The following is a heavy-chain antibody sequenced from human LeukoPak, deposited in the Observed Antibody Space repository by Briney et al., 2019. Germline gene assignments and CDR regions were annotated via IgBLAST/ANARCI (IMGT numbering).Heavy chain of an antibody. CDR1: GFTFSSYA. CDR3: AKDSPGTTMVRDLDY. CDR2: ISGSGGST. D-gene: IGHD3-10*01. J-gene: IGHJ4*02. V-gene: IGHV3-23*01. Sequence: GGSLRLSCAASGFTFSSYAMSWVRQAPGKGLEWVSAISGSGGSTYYADSVKGRFTISRDNSKNTLYPQMNSLRAEDTAVYYCAKDSPGTTMVRDLDYWGQGTLVTVSS.